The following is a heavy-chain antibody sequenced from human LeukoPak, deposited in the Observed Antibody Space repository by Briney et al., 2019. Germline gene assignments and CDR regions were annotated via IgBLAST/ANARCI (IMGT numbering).Heavy chain of an antibody. CDR2: ISAYNGNT. J-gene: IGHJ6*04. V-gene: IGHV1-18*01. CDR3: ARGSSGLLWFGEFRAPLDV. Sequence: ASVKVSCKASGYTFTSYGISWVRQAPGQGLEWMGWISAYNGNTNYAQELQGRVTMTTDTSTSTAYMELRSLRSDDTAVYYCARGSSGLLWFGEFRAPLDVWGKGTTVTVSS. CDR1: GYTFTSYG. D-gene: IGHD3-10*01.